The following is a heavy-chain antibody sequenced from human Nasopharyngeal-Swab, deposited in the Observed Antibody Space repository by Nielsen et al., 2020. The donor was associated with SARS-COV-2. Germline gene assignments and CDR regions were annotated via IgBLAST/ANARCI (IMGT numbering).Heavy chain of an antibody. CDR1: GFTLCDHY. CDR2: SRDKANGYTT. V-gene: IGHV3-72*01. D-gene: IGHD4-17*01. J-gene: IGHJ4*02. Sequence: GGSLRLSCVASGFTLCDHYMDWVRQSPGKGLEWVGRSRDKANGYTTEYAASVKGGFTISRDDSKNSLYMQMNSLQTEDTAVYYCTCAPETTTHPAYWGQGTLVTVSS. CDR3: TCAPETTTHPAY.